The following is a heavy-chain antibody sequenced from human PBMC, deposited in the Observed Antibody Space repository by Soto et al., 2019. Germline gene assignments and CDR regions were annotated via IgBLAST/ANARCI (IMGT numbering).Heavy chain of an antibody. CDR2: IYYSGIT. Sequence: SLSLPSTVAGGSISSGGYYWSWIRQHPGKGLEWSVYIYYSGITYYNPSLKSRVTISVDTSKNQFSLKLSSVTAADTAVYYCARVPITGTSLYYYGMDVWGQGTTVTVTS. V-gene: IGHV4-31*03. D-gene: IGHD1-7*01. J-gene: IGHJ6*02. CDR3: ARVPITGTSLYYYGMDV. CDR1: GGSISSGGYY.